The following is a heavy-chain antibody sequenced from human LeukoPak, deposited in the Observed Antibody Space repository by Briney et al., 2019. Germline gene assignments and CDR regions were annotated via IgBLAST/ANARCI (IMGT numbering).Heavy chain of an antibody. Sequence: PGGSLRLSCAASGFTFSSYAMHWVRQAPGKGLEWVAVISYDGSNKYYADSVKGRFTISRDNSKNTLYLQMNSLRAEDTAVYYCARAFGGYSSSWYDYRYAFDIWGQGTMVTVSS. CDR2: ISYDGSNK. CDR1: GFTFSSYA. D-gene: IGHD6-13*01. V-gene: IGHV3-30*04. J-gene: IGHJ3*02. CDR3: ARAFGGYSSSWYDYRYAFDI.